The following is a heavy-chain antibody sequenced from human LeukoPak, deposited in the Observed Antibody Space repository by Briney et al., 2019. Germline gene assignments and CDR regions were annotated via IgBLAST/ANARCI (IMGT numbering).Heavy chain of an antibody. Sequence: GESLKISCKGSGYSFTKFWIGWVRQMPGKGLEGMGGIYPGASDTRYSPSFQRQVTLLVATSISTAYLQWSSLKASDTAMYYCARPPYYDFWNGHYPAFWGQGTLVTVSS. D-gene: IGHD3-3*01. J-gene: IGHJ4*02. V-gene: IGHV5-51*01. CDR2: IYPGASDT. CDR3: ARPPYYDFWNGHYPAF. CDR1: GYSFTKFW.